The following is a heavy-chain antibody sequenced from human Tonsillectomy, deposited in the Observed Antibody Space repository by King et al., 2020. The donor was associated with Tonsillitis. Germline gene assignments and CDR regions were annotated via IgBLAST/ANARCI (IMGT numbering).Heavy chain of an antibody. D-gene: IGHD3-10*01. CDR3: ARLPPYGSGSYYNPFDY. Sequence: QLVQSGAEVKKPGESLKISCKASGYSFTTYWIGWVRLMPGKGLEWMGIIYPGDSDTRYSPSFQGQVTISADKSISTAYLQWSSLRASDTAMYYCARLPPYGSGSYYNPFDYWGQGTLVTVSS. CDR1: GYSFTTYW. J-gene: IGHJ4*02. CDR2: IYPGDSDT. V-gene: IGHV5-51*01.